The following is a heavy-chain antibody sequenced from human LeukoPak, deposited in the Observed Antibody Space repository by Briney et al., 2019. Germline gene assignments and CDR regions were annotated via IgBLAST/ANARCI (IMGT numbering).Heavy chain of an antibody. CDR1: GFTFSSYS. Sequence: AGGSLRLSCAASGFTFSSYSMNWVRQAPGKGLEWVSSISSSSSYIYYADSVKGRFTISRDNAKNSLYLQMNSLRAEDTAVYYCARVGYYDYVWGSYRYYYFDYWGQGTLVTVSS. V-gene: IGHV3-21*01. CDR2: ISSSSSYI. CDR3: ARVGYYDYVWGSYRYYYFDY. J-gene: IGHJ4*02. D-gene: IGHD3-16*02.